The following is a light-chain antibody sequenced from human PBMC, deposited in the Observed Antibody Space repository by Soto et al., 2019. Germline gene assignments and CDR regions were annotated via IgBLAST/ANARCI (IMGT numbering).Light chain of an antibody. CDR3: QHYNSYSEA. Sequence: DIQMTQSPSTLSATVGDRVTITCRASQSISYWLAWYQQKPGKAPNLLIYDASSLASGVPSRFSGSGSGTEFTLTISSLQPDDFATYYCQHYNSYSEAFGQGTKVDIK. CDR2: DAS. CDR1: QSISYW. V-gene: IGKV1-5*01. J-gene: IGKJ1*01.